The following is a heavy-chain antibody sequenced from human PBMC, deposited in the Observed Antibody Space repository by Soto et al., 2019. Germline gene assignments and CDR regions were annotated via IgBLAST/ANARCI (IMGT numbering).Heavy chain of an antibody. Sequence: EVQLLESGGGLVQPGGSLRLSCSASGFTFSSYAMSWVRQAPGKGLEWVSAISGSGGSTYYADSVKGRFTISRDNSKKTRYLQMNSLRAEDTAVYYCAKERNYIRSYFDYWGQGTLVTVSS. CDR1: GFTFSSYA. D-gene: IGHD1-7*01. CDR2: ISGSGGST. J-gene: IGHJ4*02. V-gene: IGHV3-23*01. CDR3: AKERNYIRSYFDY.